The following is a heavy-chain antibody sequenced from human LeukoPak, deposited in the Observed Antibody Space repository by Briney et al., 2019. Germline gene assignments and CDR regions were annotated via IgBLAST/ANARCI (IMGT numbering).Heavy chain of an antibody. CDR3: ARGPAYFDY. CDR1: GFTFSSYW. Sequence: GGSLRLSCAPSGFTFSSYWMSWVRQAPGKGLEWVANIKQDGSEKYHVDSVKGRFTISRDNAKNSLYLQVNSLRAEDTAVYYCARGPAYFDYWGQGTLVTVSS. J-gene: IGHJ4*02. CDR2: IKQDGSEK. V-gene: IGHV3-7*05.